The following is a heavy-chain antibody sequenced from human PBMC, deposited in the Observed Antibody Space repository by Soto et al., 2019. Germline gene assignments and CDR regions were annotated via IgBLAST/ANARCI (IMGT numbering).Heavy chain of an antibody. Sequence: RASVKVSCKASGGTFSSYAISWVRQAPGQGLEWMGGIIPIFGTANYAQKFQGRVTITADESTSTAYMELSSLRSEDTAVYYCARTVGGSGYEFDYWGQGTLVTVSS. CDR2: IIPIFGTA. D-gene: IGHD3-22*01. J-gene: IGHJ4*02. V-gene: IGHV1-69*13. CDR3: ARTVGGSGYEFDY. CDR1: GGTFSSYA.